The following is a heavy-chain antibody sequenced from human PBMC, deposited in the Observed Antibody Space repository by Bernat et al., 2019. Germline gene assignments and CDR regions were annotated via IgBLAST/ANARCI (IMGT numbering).Heavy chain of an antibody. CDR2: IYYSGST. Sequence: QVQLQESGPGLVKPSQTLSLTCTVSGGSISSGGYYWSWIRPHPGKGLEWIGYIYYSGSTYYNPSLKSLVTISVDTSRNQFSLKLSSVTAADTAVYYCAREIGTLWGSHRYWYFDLWGRGTLVTVSS. D-gene: IGHD7-27*01. CDR3: AREIGTLWGSHRYWYFDL. CDR1: GGSISSGGYY. J-gene: IGHJ2*01. V-gene: IGHV4-31*01.